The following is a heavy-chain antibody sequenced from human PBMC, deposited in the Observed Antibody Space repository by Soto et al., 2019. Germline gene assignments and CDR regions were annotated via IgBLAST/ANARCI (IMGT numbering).Heavy chain of an antibody. CDR2: IYYSGST. D-gene: IGHD3-10*01. CDR3: ARHGSYYGSGSYPNWFDP. V-gene: IGHV4-39*01. J-gene: IGHJ5*02. CDR1: GGSISSSSYY. Sequence: SETLSLTCTVSGGSISSSSYYWGWIRQPPGKGLEWIGSIYYSGSTYYNPSLKSRVTISVDTSKNQFSLKLSSVTAADTAVYYCARHGSYYGSGSYPNWFDPWGQGTLVTVSS.